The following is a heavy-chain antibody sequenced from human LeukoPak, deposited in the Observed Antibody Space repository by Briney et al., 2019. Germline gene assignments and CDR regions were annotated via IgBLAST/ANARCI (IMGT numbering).Heavy chain of an antibody. D-gene: IGHD3-10*01. Sequence: SETLSLTCTVSGGSISSSSYYWGWIRQPPGKGLEWIGSIYYSGSTYYNPSLKSRVTISIDTSKNQFSLKLSSVTAVDTAVYYCARGGSYYFWGQGTLVTVSS. V-gene: IGHV4-39*01. J-gene: IGHJ4*02. CDR2: IYYSGST. CDR1: GGSISSSSYY. CDR3: ARGGSYYF.